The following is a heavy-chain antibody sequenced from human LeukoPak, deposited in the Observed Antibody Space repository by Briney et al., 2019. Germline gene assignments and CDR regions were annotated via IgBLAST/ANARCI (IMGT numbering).Heavy chain of an antibody. J-gene: IGHJ3*01. CDR3: ARDRLTSSSFRYYYDTAGYQSDPFDV. D-gene: IGHD3-22*01. Sequence: ASVRASCKISGYTLTIEAINSGRQAPGQGLEWMGWISGYNGNTDYAQTFQGRVTMTTDTSTSTAYMELRSLRSDDTAVYYCARDRLTSSSFRYYYDTAGYQSDPFDVWGQGTMVIVSS. CDR2: ISGYNGNT. CDR1: GYTLTIEA. V-gene: IGHV1-18*01.